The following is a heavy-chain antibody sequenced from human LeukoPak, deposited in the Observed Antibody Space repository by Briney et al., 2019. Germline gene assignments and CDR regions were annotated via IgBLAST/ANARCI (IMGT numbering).Heavy chain of an antibody. CDR1: GFTFSSYS. V-gene: IGHV3-21*01. Sequence: PGGSLRLSCAASGFTFSSYSMNWVRQAPGTGLEWVSSISSSSSYIYYADSVKGRFTISRDNAKNSLYLQMNSLRAEDTAVYYCASFYDILTGYQNYYYGMDVWGKGTTVTVSS. D-gene: IGHD3-9*01. J-gene: IGHJ6*04. CDR2: ISSSSSYI. CDR3: ASFYDILTGYQNYYYGMDV.